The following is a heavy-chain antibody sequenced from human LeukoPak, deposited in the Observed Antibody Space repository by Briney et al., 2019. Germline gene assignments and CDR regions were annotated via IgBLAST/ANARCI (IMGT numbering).Heavy chain of an antibody. J-gene: IGHJ4*02. D-gene: IGHD2-15*01. CDR3: AGGRPRGYCSGGSCYHNFDY. CDR1: GYTFTAYY. CDR2: IIPIFGTA. V-gene: IGHV1-69*06. Sequence: SVKVSCKTSGYTFTAYYIHWVRQAPGQGLEWMGGIIPIFGTANYAQKFQGRVTITADKSTSTAYMEVSSLRSEDTAVYYCAGGRPRGYCSGGSCYHNFDYWGQGTLVTVSS.